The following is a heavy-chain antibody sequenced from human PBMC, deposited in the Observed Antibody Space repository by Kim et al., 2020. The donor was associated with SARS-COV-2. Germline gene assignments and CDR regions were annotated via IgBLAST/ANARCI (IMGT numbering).Heavy chain of an antibody. CDR3: ARSDGFAFDY. CDR2: N. Sequence: NYSNPALKSRVTMTVDTSKNEFYLKLSSVTAADTAVYYCARSDGFAFDYWGQGTLVTVAS. D-gene: IGHD3-10*01. V-gene: IGHV4-39*01. J-gene: IGHJ4*02.